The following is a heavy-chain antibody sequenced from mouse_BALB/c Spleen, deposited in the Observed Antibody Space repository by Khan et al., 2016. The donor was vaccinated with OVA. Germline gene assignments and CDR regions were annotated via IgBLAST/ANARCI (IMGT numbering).Heavy chain of an antibody. CDR2: IIPTNDYT. J-gene: IGHJ3*01. CDR3: AREGAYYRSDGWFPY. D-gene: IGHD2-14*01. V-gene: IGHV1-4*01. CDR1: GYTFTTYT. Sequence: QVQLQQSGAELARPGASVKMSCKASGYTFTTYTIHWVKQRPGQGLEWIGYIIPTNDYTNYNQKFKDRATLTADKSSSTAYMQLSSLTSEDSAVYYCAREGAYYRSDGWFPYWGQGTLVTVSA.